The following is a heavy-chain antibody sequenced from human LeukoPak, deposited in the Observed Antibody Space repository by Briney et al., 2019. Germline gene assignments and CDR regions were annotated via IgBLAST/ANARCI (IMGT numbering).Heavy chain of an antibody. CDR2: FSGRGDTT. Sequence: PGGSLRLSCAASGFTFSCFAMSWVRQAPGKGLEWVSTFSGRGDTTYYADSVKGRFTISRDNSKNTLYLQMNSLRAEDTAVYYCAKCVYSYGYHFDYWGQGTLVTVSS. CDR3: AKCVYSYGYHFDY. V-gene: IGHV3-23*01. CDR1: GFTFSCFA. J-gene: IGHJ4*02. D-gene: IGHD5-18*01.